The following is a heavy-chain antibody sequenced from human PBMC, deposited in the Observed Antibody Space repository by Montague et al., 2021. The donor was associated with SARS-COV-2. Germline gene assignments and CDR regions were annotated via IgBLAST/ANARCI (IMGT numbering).Heavy chain of an antibody. V-gene: IGHV4-4*07. Sequence: SETLSLTCTVSGDSISYFYWSWIRQPAGKGLEWIGRVSASGSTNYNPSLNSRVTMSVDTSKKQFSLRLSPVTAADTAVYYRARDVVAAPGTFDYWGQGTLVTVPS. CDR2: VSASGST. CDR3: ARDVVAAPGTFDY. J-gene: IGHJ4*02. CDR1: GDSISYFY. D-gene: IGHD6-13*01.